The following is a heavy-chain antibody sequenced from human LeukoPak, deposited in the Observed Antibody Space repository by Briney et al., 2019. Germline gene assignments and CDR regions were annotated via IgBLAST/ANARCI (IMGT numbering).Heavy chain of an antibody. D-gene: IGHD4-17*01. CDR1: GYRFTSYW. V-gene: IGHV5-51*01. J-gene: IGHJ4*02. CDR3: ARQGDYGDFYADY. Sequence: GESLKTSCKGSGYRFTSYWIGWVRQMPGKGLEWVGIINPGDSDTRYSPSFQGQVTISADKSISTAYLQWSSLKASDTAMYYCARQGDYGDFYADYWGQGTLVTVSS. CDR2: INPGDSDT.